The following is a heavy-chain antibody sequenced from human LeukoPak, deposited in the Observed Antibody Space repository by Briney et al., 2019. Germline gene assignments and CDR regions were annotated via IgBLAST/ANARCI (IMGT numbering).Heavy chain of an antibody. CDR2: IKKDGSEK. CDR3: AKLSTAVAGQDR. CDR1: GFIFSNYW. D-gene: IGHD6-19*01. J-gene: IGHJ5*02. Sequence: GGSLRLSCAASGFIFSNYWMSWVRQTPGKGLEWVANIKKDGSEKYYVDSVKGRFTISRDNAKNSVYLQMNSLRAEDTAVYYCAKLSTAVAGQDRWGQGTLVTVSS. V-gene: IGHV3-7*01.